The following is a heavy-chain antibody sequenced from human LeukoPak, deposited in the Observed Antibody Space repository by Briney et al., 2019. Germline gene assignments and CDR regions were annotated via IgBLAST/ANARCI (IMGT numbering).Heavy chain of an antibody. CDR2: INTDGSST. J-gene: IGHJ4*02. D-gene: IGHD2-21*02. CDR1: GFTLSNFC. V-gene: IGHV3-74*01. Sequence: GGSLRLSCSASGFTLSNFCIHWVRQAPGKGLVWVSRINTDGSSTNYADSVKGRFAVSRDNAKNTLYLQMNSLRAEDTAVYYCARGHIVVLTAPDYWGQGTLVTVSS. CDR3: ARGHIVVLTAPDY.